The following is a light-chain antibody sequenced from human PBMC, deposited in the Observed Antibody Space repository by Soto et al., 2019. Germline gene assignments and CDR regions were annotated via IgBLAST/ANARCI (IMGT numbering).Light chain of an antibody. V-gene: IGKV1-5*03. Sequence: DIQMTQSPSTLSASVGDRVTISCRASQTISHWLAWFQQKPGKAPNLLIYGVSNLASGVTSRFSGTGSGTEFTLTSSSLRPDDFATYYFQQYGGYSWTFGHGTKVEIK. CDR1: QTISHW. CDR2: GVS. J-gene: IGKJ1*01. CDR3: QQYGGYSWT.